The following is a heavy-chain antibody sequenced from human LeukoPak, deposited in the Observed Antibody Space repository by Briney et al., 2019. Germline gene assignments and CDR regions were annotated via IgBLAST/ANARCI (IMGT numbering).Heavy chain of an antibody. D-gene: IGHD1-26*01. CDR2: IYYSGST. CDR3: ARDDMGSAFGI. Sequence: SETLSLTCTVSGGSISSYYWSWIRQPPGKGLEWIGYIYYSGSTNYNPSLKSRVTISVDTSKNQFSLKLSPVTAADTAVYYCARDDMGSAFGIWGQGTMVTVSS. V-gene: IGHV4-59*01. J-gene: IGHJ3*02. CDR1: GGSISSYY.